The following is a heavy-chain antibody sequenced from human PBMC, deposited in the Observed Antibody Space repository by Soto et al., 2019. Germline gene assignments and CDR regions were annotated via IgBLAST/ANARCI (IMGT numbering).Heavy chain of an antibody. CDR1: GGTFSSYA. CDR3: ARGDDYSNYDSNC. CDR2: IIPIFGTA. J-gene: IGHJ4*02. D-gene: IGHD4-4*01. Sequence: GASVKVSCKASGGTFSSYAISWVRQAPGQGLEWMGGIIPIFGTANYAQKFQGRVTITADESTSTAYMELSSLRSEDTAVYYCARGDDYSNYDSNCWGQGTLVTVSS. V-gene: IGHV1-69*13.